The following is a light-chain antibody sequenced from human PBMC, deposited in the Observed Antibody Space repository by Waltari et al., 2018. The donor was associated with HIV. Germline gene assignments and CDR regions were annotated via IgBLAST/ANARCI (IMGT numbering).Light chain of an antibody. Sequence: QSALTQPPSASGSPGQSVTISCTGTSSAVGGNNYVSWYQQYPGKAPRLMIYEVYKRPSGVPHRFSGSKSGNTASLTVSGLQAEDEANYYCSSYAGINTYVLFGGGTKLTVL. CDR3: SSYAGINTYVL. CDR2: EVY. J-gene: IGLJ2*01. V-gene: IGLV2-8*01. CDR1: SSAVGGNNY.